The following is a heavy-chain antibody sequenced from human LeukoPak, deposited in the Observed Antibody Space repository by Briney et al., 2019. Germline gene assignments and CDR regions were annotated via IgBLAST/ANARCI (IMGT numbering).Heavy chain of an antibody. CDR2: IGRQGDSDAT. V-gene: IGHV3-73*01. CDR3: AGDYNFLTGLNY. CDR1: GLTFSGSG. J-gene: IGHJ4*02. D-gene: IGHD3-9*01. Sequence: GGSLRLSCAASGLTFSGSGIHWVRQASGKGLEWLGRIGRQGDSDATRDAASLKGKFTISRVDSRNTAYLQMNSLKTEDTAVYYCAGDYNFLTGLNYWGQGTLVTVSS.